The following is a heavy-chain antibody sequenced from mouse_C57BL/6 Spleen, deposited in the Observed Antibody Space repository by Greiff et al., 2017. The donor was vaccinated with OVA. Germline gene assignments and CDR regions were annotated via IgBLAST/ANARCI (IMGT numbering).Heavy chain of an antibody. CDR3: TRYHAHFDY. V-gene: IGHV1-15*01. CDR2: IDPETGGT. J-gene: IGHJ2*01. Sequence: VKQTPVHGLEWIGAIDPETGGTAYNQKFKGKAILTADKSSSTAYMELRSLTSEDSAVYYCTRYHAHFDYWGQGTTLTVSS.